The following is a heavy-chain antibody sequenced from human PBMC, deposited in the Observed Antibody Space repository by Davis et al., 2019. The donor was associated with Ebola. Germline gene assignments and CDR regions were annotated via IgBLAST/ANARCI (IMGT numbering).Heavy chain of an antibody. CDR3: ARMGLRGYSYGYDY. D-gene: IGHD5-18*01. CDR1: GGSFSGYY. J-gene: IGHJ4*02. CDR2: INHSGST. Sequence: SETLSLTCAVYGGSFSGYYWSWIRQPPGKGLEWIGEINHSGSTNYNPSLKSRVSVSVDRSKNQFSLKLSSVTAADTAVYYCARMGLRGYSYGYDYWGQGTLVTVSS. V-gene: IGHV4-34*01.